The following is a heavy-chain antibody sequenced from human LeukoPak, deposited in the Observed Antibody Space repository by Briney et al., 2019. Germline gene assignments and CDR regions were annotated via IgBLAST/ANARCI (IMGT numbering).Heavy chain of an antibody. CDR1: GGSFSGYY. CDR3: ARVSWAYRYFDY. V-gene: IGHV4-34*01. D-gene: IGHD3-16*02. CDR2: INHSGST. J-gene: IGHJ4*02. Sequence: PSETLSLTCAVYGGSFSGYYWGWIRQPPGKGLEWIGEINHSGSTDYNPSLKSRVTISVDTSKNQFSLKLSSVTAADTAVYYCARVSWAYRYFDYWGQGTLVTVSS.